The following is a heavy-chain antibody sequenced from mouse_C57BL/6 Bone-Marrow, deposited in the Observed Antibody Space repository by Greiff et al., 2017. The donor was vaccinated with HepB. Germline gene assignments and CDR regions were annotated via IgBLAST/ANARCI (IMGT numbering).Heavy chain of an antibody. Sequence: QVQLQQSGAELVRPGASVTLSCKASGYTFTDYEMHWVKQTPVHGLEWIGAIDPETGGTAYNQKFKGKAILTADKSSSTAYMELRSLTSEYSAVYDCTEGYYGSSVFADWGQGTLVTVSA. CDR2: IDPETGGT. CDR1: GYTFTDYE. CDR3: TEGYYGSSVFAD. J-gene: IGHJ3*01. D-gene: IGHD1-1*01. V-gene: IGHV1-15*01.